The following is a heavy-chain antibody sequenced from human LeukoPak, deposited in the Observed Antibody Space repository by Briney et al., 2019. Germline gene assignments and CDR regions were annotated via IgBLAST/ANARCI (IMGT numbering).Heavy chain of an antibody. D-gene: IGHD3-22*01. J-gene: IGHJ4*02. CDR2: ISGGTENT. V-gene: IGHV1-3*01. CDR3: AKDNYHESGGYYYYFDY. Sequence: ASVKVSCKASGYTFTSYDINWVRQATGQGLEWMGWISGGTENTKYSEKFQDRVTITRDTSASTVYMELSGLKFEDTAVYYCAKDNYHESGGYYYYFDYWGQGTLVTVSS. CDR1: GYTFTSYD.